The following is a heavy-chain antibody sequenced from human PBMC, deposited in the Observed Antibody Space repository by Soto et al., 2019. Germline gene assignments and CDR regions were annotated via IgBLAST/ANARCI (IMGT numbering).Heavy chain of an antibody. J-gene: IGHJ6*03. CDR3: ARIVGFGDFYYYMDV. CDR2: IYHSGST. Sequence: VRLQESGPGLVRPSQTLSLSCTVSGGSIRSDGYYWSWIRQHPGKGLEWVGYIYHSGSTYKNPSLKSRINISLDTSKNQFSLKVMSVTAADTAVYYCARIVGFGDFYYYMDVWGKGTTVTV. V-gene: IGHV4-31*04. CDR1: GGSIRSDGYY. D-gene: IGHD3-10*01.